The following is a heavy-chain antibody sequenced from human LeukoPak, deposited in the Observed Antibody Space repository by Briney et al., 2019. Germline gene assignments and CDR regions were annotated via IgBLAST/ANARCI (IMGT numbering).Heavy chain of an antibody. Sequence: SESXSLTCTVSGGSIISYYWSWIRQXPGKGLEWIGYIYYSGSTNYNPSLKSRVTISVDTSKNQFSLKLSSVTAADTAIYYCARDYDSSGRFDCWGQGTLVTVSS. D-gene: IGHD3-22*01. V-gene: IGHV4-59*01. CDR3: ARDYDSSGRFDC. CDR2: IYYSGST. CDR1: GGSIISYY. J-gene: IGHJ4*02.